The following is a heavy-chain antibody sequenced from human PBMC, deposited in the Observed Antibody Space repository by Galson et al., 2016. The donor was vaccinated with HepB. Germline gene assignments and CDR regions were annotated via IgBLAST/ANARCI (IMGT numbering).Heavy chain of an antibody. CDR2: ISSSSSSI. V-gene: IGHV3-48*02. Sequence: SLRLSCAASGLTFSSYAMNWVRQAPGKGLEWVSYISSSSSSIYYADSVKGRFTISRDNAKNSLYLQMNGLRDEDTAVYYCARDGGQQLVRWERLRKVYYYYAMDVWGQGTTVTVSS. J-gene: IGHJ6*02. D-gene: IGHD6-13*01. CDR3: ARDGGQQLVRWERLRKVYYYYAMDV. CDR1: GLTFSSYA.